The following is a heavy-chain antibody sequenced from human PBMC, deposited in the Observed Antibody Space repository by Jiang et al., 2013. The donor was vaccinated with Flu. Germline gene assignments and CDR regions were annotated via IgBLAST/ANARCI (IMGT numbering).Heavy chain of an antibody. D-gene: IGHD3-10*01. J-gene: IGHJ5*02. CDR3: ATYMLRGVSRIP. V-gene: IGHV3-7*01. Sequence: LDSVKGRFTISRDNAKNSLFLQMNSLRAEDTAVYYCATYMLRGVSRIPWGQGTLVTVSS.